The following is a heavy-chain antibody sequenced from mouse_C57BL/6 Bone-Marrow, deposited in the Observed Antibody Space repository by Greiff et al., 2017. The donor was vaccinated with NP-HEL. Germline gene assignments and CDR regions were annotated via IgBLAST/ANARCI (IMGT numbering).Heavy chain of an antibody. CDR1: GFTFSDFY. D-gene: IGHD1-1*01. CDR3: ARDPHYYGSSDWYFDV. V-gene: IGHV7-1*01. Sequence: EVHLVESGGGLVQSGRSLRLSCATSGFTFSDFYMEWVRQAPGKGLEWIAASRNKANDYTTEYSASVKGRFIVSRDTSQSILYLQMNALRAEDTAIYYCARDPHYYGSSDWYFDVWGTGTTVTVSS. J-gene: IGHJ1*03. CDR2: SRNKANDYTT.